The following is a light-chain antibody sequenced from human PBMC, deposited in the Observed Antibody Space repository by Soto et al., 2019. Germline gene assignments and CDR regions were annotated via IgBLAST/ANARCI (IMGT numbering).Light chain of an antibody. CDR3: QKYNDWPLT. CDR1: QSVASN. Sequence: EIVMTQSPATLSVSPGDRATLSCRASQSVASNLAWYRQKLGQTPRLLIYGASTRPTGMPARFSGSGSGTELTLTRISLRSEDAAVYYCQKYNDWPLTCGGGTKVEIK. CDR2: GAS. J-gene: IGKJ4*01. V-gene: IGKV3D-15*01.